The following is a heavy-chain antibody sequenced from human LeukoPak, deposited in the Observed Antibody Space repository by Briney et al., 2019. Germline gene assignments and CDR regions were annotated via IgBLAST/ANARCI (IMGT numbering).Heavy chain of an antibody. CDR2: IKQDGSET. J-gene: IGHJ4*02. Sequence: GGSLRLSCAASRFTLSNYWMSWVRRAPGKGLEWVANIKQDGSETYYVDSVKGRFTISRDNAKNSLSLQMNSLRAEDTAVYYCARQRGSGCLDYWGQGTLVTVSS. V-gene: IGHV3-7*01. CDR3: ARQRGSGCLDY. CDR1: RFTLSNYW. D-gene: IGHD6-19*01.